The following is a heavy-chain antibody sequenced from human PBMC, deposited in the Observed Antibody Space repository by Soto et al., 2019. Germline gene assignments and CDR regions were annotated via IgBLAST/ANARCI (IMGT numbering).Heavy chain of an antibody. J-gene: IGHJ3*02. Sequence: GESLKISCKGSGYSFTSYWIGWVRQMPGKGLEWMGIIYPGDSDTRYSPSFQGQVTISADKSISTAYLQWSSLKASDTAMYYCARPGLTTTQAGRWAFDIWGQGTMVTVSS. CDR3: ARPGLTTTQAGRWAFDI. V-gene: IGHV5-51*01. CDR1: GYSFTSYW. D-gene: IGHD4-4*01. CDR2: IYPGDSDT.